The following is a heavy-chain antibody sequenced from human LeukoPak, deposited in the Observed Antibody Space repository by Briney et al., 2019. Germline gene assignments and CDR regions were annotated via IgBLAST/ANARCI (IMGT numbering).Heavy chain of an antibody. D-gene: IGHD6-19*01. Sequence: GGSLRLSCAASGFTFDDYAMHWVRQAPGKGLEWVSGISWNSGSIGYADSVKGRFTISRDNAKNSLYLQMNSLRAEGTAVYYCARSSGWYDFDYWGQGTLVTVSS. J-gene: IGHJ4*02. CDR1: GFTFDDYA. CDR2: ISWNSGSI. V-gene: IGHV3-9*01. CDR3: ARSSGWYDFDY.